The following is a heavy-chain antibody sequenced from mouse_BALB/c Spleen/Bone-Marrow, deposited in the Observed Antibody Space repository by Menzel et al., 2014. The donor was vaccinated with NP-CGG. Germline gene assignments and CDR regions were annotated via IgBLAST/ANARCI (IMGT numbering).Heavy chain of an antibody. CDR2: IDPENGDT. V-gene: IGHV14-1*02. Sequence: VQLQQPGAELVRPGALVKLSCKASGFNITDYYMHWVKQRPEQGLEWIGWIDPENGDTIYDPKFQGKASITADTSSNTAYLRHSSLTSEDTAVYYCASGYYGSSPYWYSDGWGPGTTVTVSS. CDR3: ASGYYGSSPYWYSDG. CDR1: GFNITDYY. J-gene: IGHJ1*01. D-gene: IGHD1-1*01.